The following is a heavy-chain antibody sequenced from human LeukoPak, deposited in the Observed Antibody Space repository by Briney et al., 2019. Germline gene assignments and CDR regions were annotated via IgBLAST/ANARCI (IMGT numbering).Heavy chain of an antibody. CDR3: ARDLGGYYNFDY. CDR1: GGSISSHY. Sequence: SETLSLTCTVSGGSISSHYWTWIRQSPGKGLEWIGYIHYSGSTSYNPSLKNRVTISVDTSKNQFSLKLSFVTAADTAVYYCARDLGGYYNFDYWGQGTLVTVSS. V-gene: IGHV4-59*11. CDR2: IHYSGST. J-gene: IGHJ4*02. D-gene: IGHD3-3*01.